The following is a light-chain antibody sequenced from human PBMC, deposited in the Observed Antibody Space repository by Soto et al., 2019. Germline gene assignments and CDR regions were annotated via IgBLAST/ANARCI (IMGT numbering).Light chain of an antibody. V-gene: IGLV1-44*01. Sequence: QSVLTQPPSASGTPGQRVAFSCSGSSSNIGANTVNWYQQLPGAAPKLLIYSHSQRPSGVPDRFSGSKSGTSASLAISGLQSEDEADYYCAAWDESLNGYVFGTGTKVTV. CDR2: SHS. J-gene: IGLJ1*01. CDR3: AAWDESLNGYV. CDR1: SSNIGANT.